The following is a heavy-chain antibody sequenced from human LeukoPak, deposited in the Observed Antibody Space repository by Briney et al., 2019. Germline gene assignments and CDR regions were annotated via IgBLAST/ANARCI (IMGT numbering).Heavy chain of an antibody. V-gene: IGHV3-7*01. CDR1: GFTFSSYW. J-gene: IGHJ5*02. D-gene: IGHD3-10*01. CDR2: IKQDGSEK. CDR3: ARDFLPQTRGWFDP. Sequence: QPGGSLRLSCAASGFTFSSYWMSWVRQAPGKGLEWVANIKQDGSEKYYVDSVKGRFTISRDNAKNSLYLQMNSLRAEDTAVYYCARDFLPQTRGWFDPWGQGTLVTVSS.